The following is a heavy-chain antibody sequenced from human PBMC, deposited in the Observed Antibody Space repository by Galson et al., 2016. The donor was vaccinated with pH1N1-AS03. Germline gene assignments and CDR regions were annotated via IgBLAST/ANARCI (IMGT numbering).Heavy chain of an antibody. D-gene: IGHD5/OR15-5a*01. J-gene: IGHJ5*02. CDR2: IYYSGST. CDR3: ARFKSTSNWFDP. CDR1: GGSISSYY. Sequence: ETLSLTCTVSGGSISSYYWSWIRQPPGKGLEWIGYIYYSGSTNYNPSLKSRVTISVDASKNQFSLKLSSVTAADTAVYYCARFKSTSNWFDPWGQGTLVTVSS. V-gene: IGHV4-59*08.